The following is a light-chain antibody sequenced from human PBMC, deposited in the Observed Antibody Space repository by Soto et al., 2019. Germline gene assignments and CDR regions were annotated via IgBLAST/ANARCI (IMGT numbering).Light chain of an antibody. CDR2: RNS. CDR3: QSYDNSLSGYV. CDR1: SSNIWAGYD. J-gene: IGLJ1*01. Sequence: QSVLTQPPSVSGAPGQRVTISCTGSSSNIWAGYDVHWYQQLPGTAPKLLIYRNSNRPSGVPDRFSGSTSGTSASLAITGLQAEDEADYYCQSYDNSLSGYVFGTGTKLTVL. V-gene: IGLV1-40*01.